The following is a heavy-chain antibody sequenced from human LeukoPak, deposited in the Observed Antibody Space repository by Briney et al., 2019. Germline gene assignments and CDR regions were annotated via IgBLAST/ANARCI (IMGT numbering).Heavy chain of an antibody. J-gene: IGHJ4*02. CDR1: GYSFTSYW. Sequence: GESLKISCKGSGYSFTSYWIGWVRQMPGKGLEWMGIIYPGDSDTRYSPSFQGQVTISADKSISTAYLQWSSLKASDTAIYYCARQGNMLAGYYQSPFDYWGQGTLVTVSS. CDR2: IYPGDSDT. CDR3: ARQGNMLAGYYQSPFDY. V-gene: IGHV5-51*01. D-gene: IGHD3-9*01.